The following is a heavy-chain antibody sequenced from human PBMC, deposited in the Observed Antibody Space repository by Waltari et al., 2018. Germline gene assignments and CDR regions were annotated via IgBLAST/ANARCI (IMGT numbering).Heavy chain of an antibody. Sequence: QVQLVQSGAEMRKPGTSVKVSCRPSGYTCTAYYIHWLRQAPGQGLEWMGWVNPSTGGTNYAQKFRDRVAMTRHTSINTASMELNRLRLDDTAVYFCARAILRFLKPIDSWGQGTLVTVSS. CDR2: VNPSTGGT. CDR1: GYTCTAYY. J-gene: IGHJ4*02. D-gene: IGHD3-3*01. V-gene: IGHV1-2*02. CDR3: ARAILRFLKPIDS.